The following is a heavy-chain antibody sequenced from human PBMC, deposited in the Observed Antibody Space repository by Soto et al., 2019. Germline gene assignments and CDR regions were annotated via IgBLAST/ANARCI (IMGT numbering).Heavy chain of an antibody. CDR3: AKDSGCVNNACAYDP. D-gene: IGHD1-20*01. V-gene: IGHV3-21*01. CDR1: GFSFSDYT. J-gene: IGHJ5*02. CDR2: ISRGSDYI. Sequence: EVHLVESGGGLVKPGGSLRLTCAGSGFSFSDYTMNWVRQAPGKGLEWVSSISRGSDYIFYADTVKGRFTISRDNARNSLYVQMSSLRAEDTAVYYCAKDSGCVNNACAYDPWGQGTLVSVSS.